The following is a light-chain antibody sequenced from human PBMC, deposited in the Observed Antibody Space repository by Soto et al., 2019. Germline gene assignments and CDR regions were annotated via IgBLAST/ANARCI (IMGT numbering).Light chain of an antibody. Sequence: EILMTQSPGTLSVSTGEGATLSCRASQSVDNNLAWYQQKPSQAPRLLIYGASTRPTGIPDRFSGSGSGTEFTLTISSLQSEDFAVYYCQQYNNWPLYTFGQGTKLEIK. V-gene: IGKV3D-15*01. CDR2: GAS. J-gene: IGKJ2*01. CDR1: QSVDNN. CDR3: QQYNNWPLYT.